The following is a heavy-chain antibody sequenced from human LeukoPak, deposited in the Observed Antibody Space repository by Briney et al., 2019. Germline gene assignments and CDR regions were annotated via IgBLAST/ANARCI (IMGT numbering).Heavy chain of an antibody. D-gene: IGHD3-3*01. V-gene: IGHV3-23*01. CDR1: GFSYNTYA. CDR3: ARGLHDV. CDR2: ISNTGGST. Sequence: PGGSLRLSGAASGFSYNTYAMSWVRQAPGKGLEWVSAISNTGGSTYYADSVKGRFTISRDKSKNTLCLQMNSLRAEDTAVYYCARGLHDVWGQGTLVTVSS. J-gene: IGHJ4*02.